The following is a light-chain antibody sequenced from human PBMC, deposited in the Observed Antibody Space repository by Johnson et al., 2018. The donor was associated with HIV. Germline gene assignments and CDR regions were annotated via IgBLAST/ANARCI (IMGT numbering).Light chain of an antibody. CDR2: ENN. Sequence: QSVLTQPPSVSAAPGQKVTISCSGSSSNIGNNYVSWYQQLPGTAPKLLIYENNKRPSGIPDRFSGSKSGTSATLGITGLPTGDEADYYCGTWDSSLSPYVCGTATTVT. CDR1: SSNIGNNY. CDR3: GTWDSSLSPYV. J-gene: IGLJ1*01. V-gene: IGLV1-51*02.